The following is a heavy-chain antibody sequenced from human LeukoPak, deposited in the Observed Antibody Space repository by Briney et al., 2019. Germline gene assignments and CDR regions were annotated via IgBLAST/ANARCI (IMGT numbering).Heavy chain of an antibody. CDR2: ISSSSSYI. J-gene: IGHJ4*02. CDR1: GFTFSSYS. V-gene: IGHV3-21*01. CDR3: ARFQGIAAAGDY. D-gene: IGHD6-13*01. Sequence: GGSLRLSCAASGFTFSSYSMNWVRQAPGKGLEWVSSISSSSSYIYYADSVKGRFTISRDNAKNSLYLQMNSLRAEDTAVYYCARFQGIAAAGDYWGQGTLVTVSS.